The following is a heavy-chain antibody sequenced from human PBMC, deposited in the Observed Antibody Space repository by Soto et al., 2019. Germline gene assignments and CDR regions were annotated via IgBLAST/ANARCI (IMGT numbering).Heavy chain of an antibody. CDR2: INSDGSST. D-gene: IGHD3-22*01. CDR1: GFTFSSYW. Sequence: GGSLRLSCAASGFTFSSYWMHWVRQAPGKGLVWVSRINSDGSSTSYADSVKGRFTISRDNAKNTLFLQMNSLRAEDTAVYSCAKDSGGYYDRSGYYYFDYWGQGTLVTVSS. CDR3: AKDSGGYYDRSGYYYFDY. J-gene: IGHJ4*02. V-gene: IGHV3-74*01.